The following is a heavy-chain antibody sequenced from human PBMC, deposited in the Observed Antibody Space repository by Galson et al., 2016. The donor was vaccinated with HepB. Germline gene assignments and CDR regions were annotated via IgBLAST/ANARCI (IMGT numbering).Heavy chain of an antibody. CDR1: GFTFSSYA. Sequence: SLRLSCAAYGFTFSSYAMSWVRQAPGKGLEWVSVISGSGGSTYYADSVKGRFTVSRDNSKNTLYLQMNSLRAEDTAVYYCAKEGTIFGVVPYGMDVWGQGTKVIVSS. V-gene: IGHV3-23*01. J-gene: IGHJ6*02. CDR3: AKEGTIFGVVPYGMDV. CDR2: ISGSGGST. D-gene: IGHD3-3*01.